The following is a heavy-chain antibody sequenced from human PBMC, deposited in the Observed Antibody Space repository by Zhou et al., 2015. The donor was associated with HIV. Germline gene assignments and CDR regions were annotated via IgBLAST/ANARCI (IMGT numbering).Heavy chain of an antibody. Sequence: QGQLVQSGAEVKKPGASVKVSCKASGYTFTNYYIHWVRQAPGQGLAWMGIINPSGGSTSYAQNFQGRVTMTRDTSTSTVYMELRSLRSDDTAVYYCARPEARTVAGAFDIWGQGTMVTVSS. V-gene: IGHV1-46*01. CDR2: INPSGGST. CDR3: ARPEARTVAGAFDI. D-gene: IGHD6-19*01. CDR1: GYTFTNYY. J-gene: IGHJ3*02.